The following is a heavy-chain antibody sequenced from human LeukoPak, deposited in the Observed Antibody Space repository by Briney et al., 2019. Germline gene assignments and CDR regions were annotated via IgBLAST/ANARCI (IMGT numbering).Heavy chain of an antibody. D-gene: IGHD2-2*02. CDR3: ARIPPLYCSTSSCYSRSFDF. V-gene: IGHV4-4*02. CDR1: GGSISSSNW. J-gene: IGHJ4*02. CDR2: IYHSGRT. Sequence: PSGTLSLTCAVSGGSISSSNWWSWVRQPPGKGLEWIGEIYHSGRTNYNPSLKSRVTISVDKSKNQFSLKLSSVTAADTAVYYCARIPPLYCSTSSCYSRSFDFWGQGILVTVSS.